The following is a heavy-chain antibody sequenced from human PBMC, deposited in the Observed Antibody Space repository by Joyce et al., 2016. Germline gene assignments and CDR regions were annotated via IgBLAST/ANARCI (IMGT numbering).Heavy chain of an antibody. CDR2: ISGSGVSK. CDR3: AKSSDGGNYFDS. Sequence: EVQLLESGGGFVQPGGSLRLSCVVPGFKFENFAMTWVRQSPGRGRGWVSCISGSGVSKYYADSVKGRFTISRDNSNKTVYLLMNSLRGDDTAVYSCAKSSDGGNYFDSWGQGVLVTVSS. D-gene: IGHD4-23*01. CDR1: GFKFENFA. V-gene: IGHV3-23*01. J-gene: IGHJ4*02.